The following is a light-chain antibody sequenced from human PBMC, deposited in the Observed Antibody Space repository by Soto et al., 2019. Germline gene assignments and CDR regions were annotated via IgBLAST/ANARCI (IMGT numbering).Light chain of an antibody. V-gene: IGKV1-5*01. CDR3: QQYNTHSGT. Sequence: DIQMTQSPSTLSASLGDRDTITCRASQTVNAWLAWYQHKPGKAPKPLIYDASSLESGVPARFSGSGSGTEFILTISSLQPDDVGTYYCQQYNTHSGTFGQGTKVDIK. CDR2: DAS. CDR1: QTVNAW. J-gene: IGKJ1*01.